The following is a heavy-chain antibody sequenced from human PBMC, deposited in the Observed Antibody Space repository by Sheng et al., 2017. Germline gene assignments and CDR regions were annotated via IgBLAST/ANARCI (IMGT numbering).Heavy chain of an antibody. J-gene: IGHJ2*01. CDR1: GGSIATSSYF. D-gene: IGHD3-3*01. V-gene: IGHV4-39*07. CDR3: ARGVVTLSYFAL. Sequence: QLQLQESGPGLVKPSETLSLTCTVSGGSIATSSYFWVWIRQPPGKGLEWIGNVYYSGSTYYNPSLKSRVTISVDTSNNQVSLKLSSVTAADTAVYYCARGVVTLSYFALWGRGSLVTVSS. CDR2: VYYSGST.